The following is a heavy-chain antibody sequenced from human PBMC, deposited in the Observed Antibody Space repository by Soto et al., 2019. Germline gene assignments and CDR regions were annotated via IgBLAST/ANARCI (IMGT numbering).Heavy chain of an antibody. CDR2: ISNDGSNT. CDR1: GFTLSDYY. Sequence: EVQLVESGGGLVQPGGSLRLSCAASGFTLSDYYMHWARQAPGKGLVWVSRISNDGSNTDYADSVKGRFTISRDNAKNTMHLQMNSLRAEDTAVYYCARVPDCSSSGCYGYFDIWGQGTLVTVSS. CDR3: ARVPDCSSSGCYGYFDI. J-gene: IGHJ4*02. D-gene: IGHD2-2*01. V-gene: IGHV3-74*01.